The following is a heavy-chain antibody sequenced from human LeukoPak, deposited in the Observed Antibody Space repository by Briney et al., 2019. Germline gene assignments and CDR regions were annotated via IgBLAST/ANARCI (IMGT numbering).Heavy chain of an antibody. D-gene: IGHD3-22*01. CDR2: ISAYNGNT. CDR3: ARHYYDSSGYRGDFDY. Sequence: GASVKVSCKASGYTLTSYGISWVRQAPGQGLEWMGWISAYNGNTNYAQKPQGRVTMTTDTSTSTAYMELRSLRSDDTAVYYCARHYYDSSGYRGDFDYWGQGTLVTVSS. J-gene: IGHJ4*02. CDR1: GYTLTSYG. V-gene: IGHV1-18*01.